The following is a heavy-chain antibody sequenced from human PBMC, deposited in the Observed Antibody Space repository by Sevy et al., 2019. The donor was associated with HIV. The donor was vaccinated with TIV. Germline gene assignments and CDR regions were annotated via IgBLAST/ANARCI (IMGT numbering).Heavy chain of an antibody. J-gene: IGHJ6*03. CDR1: GFTFTNYW. Sequence: GGCLRLSCAASGFTFTNYWMHCVRQAPGKGLVWVSRINSDGSITTYADSVKGRFTISRDNAKNTLYLQMNSLRAEDTAVYYCVYYDFWSGSSEYYMDVWGKGTTVTVSS. D-gene: IGHD3-3*01. V-gene: IGHV3-74*03. CDR2: INSDGSIT. CDR3: VYYDFWSGSSEYYMDV.